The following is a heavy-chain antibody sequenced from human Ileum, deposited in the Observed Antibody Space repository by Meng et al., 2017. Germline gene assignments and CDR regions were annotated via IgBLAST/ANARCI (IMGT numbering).Heavy chain of an antibody. CDR2: IRSKANSYAT. D-gene: IGHD1/OR15-1a*01. CDR1: GFTFSDSA. J-gene: IGHJ4*02. V-gene: IGHV3-73*02. CDR3: SRQVEQHGGYFDY. Sequence: GQLVVPGGGLVQPGGSLKLSCAVSGFTFSDSAIHWVRQASGKGLEWVGRIRSKANSYATAYAVSVKGRVTVSRDDSKNTAYLQIDSLKTDDTAVYYCSRQVEQHGGYFDYWGQGALVTVSS.